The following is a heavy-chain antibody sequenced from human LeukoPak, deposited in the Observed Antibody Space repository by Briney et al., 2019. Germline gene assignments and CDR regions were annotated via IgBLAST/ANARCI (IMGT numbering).Heavy chain of an antibody. V-gene: IGHV5-51*01. CDR1: GYSFTSYW. D-gene: IGHD5-18*01. Sequence: GESLKISCKGSGYSFTSYWIGWVRQMPGKGLEWMGIIYPGDSDTRYSPSFQGQVTVSADKSISTTYLQWSSLKAPDTAMYYCARQDTAMVLDAFDIWGQGTMVTVSS. CDR2: IYPGDSDT. CDR3: ARQDTAMVLDAFDI. J-gene: IGHJ3*02.